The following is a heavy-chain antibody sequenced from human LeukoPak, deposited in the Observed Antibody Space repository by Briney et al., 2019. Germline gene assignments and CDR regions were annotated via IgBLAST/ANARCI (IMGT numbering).Heavy chain of an antibody. D-gene: IGHD3-9*01. CDR1: GFIFSSYG. J-gene: IGHJ4*02. Sequence: GGSLRLSCAASGFIFSSYGMHWVRQAPGKGLEWVAFIQYDESKRNYADSVKGRFTISRDNSKNTLYLQMNSLRAEDTAVYYCAKVVSYYDILTGYLPVDYWGQGTLVTVSS. CDR2: IQYDESKR. CDR3: AKVVSYYDILTGYLPVDY. V-gene: IGHV3-30*02.